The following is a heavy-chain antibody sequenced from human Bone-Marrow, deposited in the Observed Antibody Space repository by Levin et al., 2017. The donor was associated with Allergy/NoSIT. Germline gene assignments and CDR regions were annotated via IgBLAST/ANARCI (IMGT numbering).Heavy chain of an antibody. D-gene: IGHD2-21*01. CDR1: GGSFSSHP. CDR3: AKDNHLGVIAGFDP. J-gene: IGHJ5*02. Sequence: SVKVSCKASGGSFSSHPITWVRQAPGQGLEWMGGVIPLFETPNYAPKFQGRVTITADKSTDTVYLELTGLRFDDTAVYYCAKDNHLGVIAGFDPWGQGTLITVS. CDR2: VIPLFETP. V-gene: IGHV1-69*06.